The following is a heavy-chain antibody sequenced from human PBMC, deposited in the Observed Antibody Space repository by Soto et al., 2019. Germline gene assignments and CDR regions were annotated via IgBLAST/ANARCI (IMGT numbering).Heavy chain of an antibody. CDR3: VARRYCSGGSCPDYFDY. Sequence: QVQVVQSGAEVKKPGSSVKVSCKASGTTFSNYAISWVRQAPGQGLEWMGGIIPIFGTTNYPQKFQGRLTITADESTSTVYMELSILTSEDRAVYYCVARRYCSGGSCPDYFDYWGQGTLVTVSS. J-gene: IGHJ4*02. CDR1: GTTFSNYA. V-gene: IGHV1-69*01. CDR2: IIPIFGTT. D-gene: IGHD2-15*01.